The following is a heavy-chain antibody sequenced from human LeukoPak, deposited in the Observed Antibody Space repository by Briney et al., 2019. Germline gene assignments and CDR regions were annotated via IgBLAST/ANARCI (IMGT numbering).Heavy chain of an antibody. CDR1: GLTVSSNY. V-gene: IGHV3-53*01. CDR3: ARDKASDAFDI. Sequence: GGSLRLSCAASGLTVSSNYMSWVRQAPGKGLEWVSVIYSGGSTYYADSVKGRFTISRDNSKNTLYLQMNSLRAEDTAVYYCARDKASDAFDIWGQGTMVTVSS. CDR2: IYSGGST. J-gene: IGHJ3*02.